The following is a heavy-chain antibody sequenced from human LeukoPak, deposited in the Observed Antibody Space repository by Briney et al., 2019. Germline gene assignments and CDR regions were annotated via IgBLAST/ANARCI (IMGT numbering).Heavy chain of an antibody. CDR3: AKGNEDIVVVVAAAFDY. D-gene: IGHD2-15*01. V-gene: IGHV3-30*02. CDR2: IRYVGINK. Sequence: PPGGSLRLSCAASGFTFSTYGMHWVRQAPGKGLEWVSFIRYVGINKYYADSVKGRFTISRDNSKNTLYLQMNSLRAEDTAVYYCAKGNEDIVVVVAAAFDYWGQGTLVTVSS. CDR1: GFTFSTYG. J-gene: IGHJ4*02.